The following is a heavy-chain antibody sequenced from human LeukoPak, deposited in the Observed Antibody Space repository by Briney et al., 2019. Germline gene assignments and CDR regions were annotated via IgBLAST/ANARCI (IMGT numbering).Heavy chain of an antibody. V-gene: IGHV4-59*01. CDR2: IYYSGST. CDR3: AKSGLNRFDY. J-gene: IGHJ4*02. CDR1: GGSISSYY. Sequence: SETLSLTCTVSGGSISSYYWSWIRQPPGKGLEWIGYIYYSGSTNYNPSLKSRVTISVDTSKNQFSLKLSSVTAADTAVYYCAKSGLNRFDYWGQGTLVTVSS. D-gene: IGHD2-15*01.